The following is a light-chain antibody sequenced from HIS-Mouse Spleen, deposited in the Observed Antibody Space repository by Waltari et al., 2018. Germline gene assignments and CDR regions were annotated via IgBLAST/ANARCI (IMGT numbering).Light chain of an antibody. CDR2: EVS. CDR1: SSDVGGYNY. J-gene: IGLJ2*01. V-gene: IGLV2-14*01. Sequence: QSALTQPASVSGSPGQSITISCTGTSSDVGGYNYVSWYQQHPGKAPKLMLYEVSNRPSGVSNRFSASKSGNTASLTISGLQAEDEADYYCSSYTSSSTLVFGGGTKLTVL. CDR3: SSYTSSSTLV.